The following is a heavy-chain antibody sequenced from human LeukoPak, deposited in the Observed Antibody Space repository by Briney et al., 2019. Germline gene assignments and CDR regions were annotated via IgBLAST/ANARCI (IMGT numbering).Heavy chain of an antibody. CDR1: GGSISSGDYY. J-gene: IGHJ4*02. V-gene: IGHV4-30-4*01. Sequence: TSETLSLTCTVSGGSISSGDYYWSWIRQPPGKGLEWIGYIYYSGSTYYNPPLKSRVTISVDTSKNQFSLKLSSVTAADTAVYYCARVGLNSGYDSWGQGTLVTVSS. CDR2: IYYSGST. D-gene: IGHD5-12*01. CDR3: ARVGLNSGYDS.